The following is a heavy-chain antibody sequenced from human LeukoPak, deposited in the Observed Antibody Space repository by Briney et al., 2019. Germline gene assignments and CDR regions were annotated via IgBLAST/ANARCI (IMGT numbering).Heavy chain of an antibody. Sequence: SETLSLTCAVYGGSFSGYYWSWIRQPPGKGLEWIGEINHSGSTNYNPSLKSRVTISVDTSKNQFSLKLSSVTAADTAVYYCARVGATYDAFDIWGQGTMVTVSS. D-gene: IGHD1-26*01. CDR3: ARVGATYDAFDI. CDR1: GGSFSGYY. CDR2: INHSGST. V-gene: IGHV4-34*01. J-gene: IGHJ3*02.